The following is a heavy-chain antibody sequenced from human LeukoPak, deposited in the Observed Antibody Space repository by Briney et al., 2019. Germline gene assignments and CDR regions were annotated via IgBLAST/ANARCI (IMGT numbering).Heavy chain of an antibody. D-gene: IGHD3-3*01. Sequence: GGSLRLSCAASGCTFGDYAIHWVRQAPGQGMELVSGISWNSGRIGYADSVKGRFTLSSDTAKNSLYLQMNSLRAEDTALYYCAKGLTIFGVVTDPLDYWGQGTLVTVSS. J-gene: IGHJ4*02. CDR2: ISWNSGRI. CDR1: GCTFGDYA. V-gene: IGHV3-9*01. CDR3: AKGLTIFGVVTDPLDY.